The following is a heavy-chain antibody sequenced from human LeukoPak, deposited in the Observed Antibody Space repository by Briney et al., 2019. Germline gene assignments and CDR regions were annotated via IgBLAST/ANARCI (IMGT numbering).Heavy chain of an antibody. Sequence: EAAVKVSCKASGYTFTNYYMHWVRQAPGQGLEGMGIINPSGGYTIYAQKFQGRVTMTRDMSTSTLYMGVNSLTSEDTAVYFCARGRHILMVPANFASWGQGTLVTVSS. D-gene: IGHD2-8*01. V-gene: IGHV1-46*01. CDR2: INPSGGYT. CDR3: ARGRHILMVPANFAS. CDR1: GYTFTNYY. J-gene: IGHJ4*02.